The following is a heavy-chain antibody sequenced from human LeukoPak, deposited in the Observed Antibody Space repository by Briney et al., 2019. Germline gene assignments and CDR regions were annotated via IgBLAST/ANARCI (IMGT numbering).Heavy chain of an antibody. V-gene: IGHV1-18*01. J-gene: IGHJ5*02. CDR2: ISAYNGNT. Sequence: GASVKVSCKASGYTFTSYGISWVRQAPGQGLEWMGWISAYNGNTNYAQKLQGRVTMTRDTSTTTAYMELSSLRSDDTAVYYCVRDRPHNWFDPWGQGTLVAVSS. CDR1: GYTFTSYG. CDR3: VRDRPHNWFDP.